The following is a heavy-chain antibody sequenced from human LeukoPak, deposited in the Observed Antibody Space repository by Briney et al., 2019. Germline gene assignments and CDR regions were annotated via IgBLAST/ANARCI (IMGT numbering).Heavy chain of an antibody. J-gene: IGHJ5*02. CDR1: GGTFSSHA. Sequence: SVKVSCKASGGTFSSHAISWVRQAPGQGLEWMGGIIPIFGTANYAQKFQGRVTITADESTSTAYMELSSLRPEDTAVYYCARDIVVVPAAIVPWGFDPWGQGTLVTVSS. V-gene: IGHV1-69*01. D-gene: IGHD2-2*01. CDR3: ARDIVVVPAAIVPWGFDP. CDR2: IIPIFGTA.